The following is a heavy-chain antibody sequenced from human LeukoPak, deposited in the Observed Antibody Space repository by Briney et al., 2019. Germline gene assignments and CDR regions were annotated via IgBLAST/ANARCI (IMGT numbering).Heavy chain of an antibody. V-gene: IGHV4-39*07. D-gene: IGHD6-19*01. CDR3: ARIEVSIAVAAIDAFDI. J-gene: IGHJ3*02. CDR2: IYYSGST. Sequence: SETLSLTCTVSGGSISSSSYYWGWIRQPPGKGLEWIGSIYYSGSTNYNPSLKSRVTISVDTSKNQFSLKLSSVTAADTAVYYCARIEVSIAVAAIDAFDIWGQGTMVTVSS. CDR1: GGSISSSSYY.